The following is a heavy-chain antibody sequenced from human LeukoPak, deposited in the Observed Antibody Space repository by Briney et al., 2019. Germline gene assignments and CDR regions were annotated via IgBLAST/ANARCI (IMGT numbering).Heavy chain of an antibody. Sequence: GGSLRLSCAASGFSFSIYAMSWVRQAPGKGLEWVALTSGTGYSTYYGDSARGRFTMSRGSSKNTLYLQMRSLGPEDTATYYCAKGIDYYDSSGHYLYYAMDVWGQGTTVTVSS. CDR2: TSGTGYST. J-gene: IGHJ6*02. V-gene: IGHV3-23*01. D-gene: IGHD3-22*01. CDR3: AKGIDYYDSSGHYLYYAMDV. CDR1: GFSFSIYA.